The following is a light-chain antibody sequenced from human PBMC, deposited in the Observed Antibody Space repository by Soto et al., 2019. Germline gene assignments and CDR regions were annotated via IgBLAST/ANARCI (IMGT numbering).Light chain of an antibody. CDR1: TSDVGDYNY. CDR2: EVS. V-gene: IGLV2-14*01. CDR3: SSYTSSGTWV. Sequence: QSALTQPASVSGSPGQSITISCAGTTSDVGDYNYVSWYQQYPGKAPKFMIFEVSNRPSGVSNRFSGSKSGNTASLTISGLQADDEADYYCSSYTSSGTWVFGGGTKLTVL. J-gene: IGLJ3*02.